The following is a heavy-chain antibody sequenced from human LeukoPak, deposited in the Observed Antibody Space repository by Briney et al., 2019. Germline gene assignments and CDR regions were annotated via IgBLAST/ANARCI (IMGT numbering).Heavy chain of an antibody. V-gene: IGHV3-23*01. Sequence: PGGSLRLSCAASGFAFPNYAMSWVRQAPGKGLEWVSAISGSGSNTYYADSAKGRFTISRDNSKNTLYLQMNSLRTEDTAVYYCAKDSSASFYCGGGACYSNYWGQGTLVTVSS. D-gene: IGHD2-15*01. CDR1: GFAFPNYA. CDR2: ISGSGSNT. J-gene: IGHJ4*02. CDR3: AKDSSASFYCGGGACYSNY.